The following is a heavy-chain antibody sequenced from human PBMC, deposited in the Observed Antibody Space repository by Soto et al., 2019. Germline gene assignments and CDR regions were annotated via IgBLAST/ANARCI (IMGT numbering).Heavy chain of an antibody. CDR2: ISGSGGTT. Sequence: GGSLRLSCAASGYTFSSYAMSWVRQAPGKGLEWVSDISGSGGTTYYADSVKGRFTISRDNSMDTLYLQMNSLRAEDTAVYYCAKDQRGRPYCSGGDCHSSYFDYWGQGTLVTVSS. CDR3: AKDQRGRPYCSGGDCHSSYFDY. V-gene: IGHV3-23*01. J-gene: IGHJ4*02. D-gene: IGHD2-15*01. CDR1: GYTFSSYA.